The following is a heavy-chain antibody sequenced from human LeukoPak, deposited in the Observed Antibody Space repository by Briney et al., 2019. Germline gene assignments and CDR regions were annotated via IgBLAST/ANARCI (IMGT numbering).Heavy chain of an antibody. D-gene: IGHD1-26*01. CDR1: GGSISSSSFY. CDR3: ARHLLEIDN. J-gene: IGHJ4*02. V-gene: IGHV4-39*01. Sequence: SETLSLTSTVSGGSISSSSFYWGWVRQPPGKGLWWIGGIYYSGSPYYKTSLKSRVTISVDTSKNQISLKLSSLTAADTAVYYCARHLLEIDNWGQGTLVTVSS. CDR2: IYYSGSP.